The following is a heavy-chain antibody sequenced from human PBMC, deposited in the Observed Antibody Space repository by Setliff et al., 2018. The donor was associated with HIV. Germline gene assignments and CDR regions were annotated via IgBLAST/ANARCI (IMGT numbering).Heavy chain of an antibody. Sequence: SGPTLVNPTEPLTPTCTVSGFSLSNARMGVSWIRQPPGKAPEWLAYIFSDDEKSYSTSLKNRLTISKDTSKSQVVHIMTNMDPADTATYYCARMRELYDFWSGSLVYFDYWGRGAPVTVSS. CDR3: ARMRELYDFWSGSLVYFDY. J-gene: IGHJ4*02. V-gene: IGHV2-26*01. CDR1: GFSLSNARMG. CDR2: IFSDDEK. D-gene: IGHD3-3*01.